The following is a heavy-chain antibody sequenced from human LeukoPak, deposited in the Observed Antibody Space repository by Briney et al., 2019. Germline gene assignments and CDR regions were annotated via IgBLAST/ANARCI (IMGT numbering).Heavy chain of an antibody. D-gene: IGHD3-16*01. V-gene: IGHV3-21*04. Sequence: GGSLRLSCAASGFTFSSYNMNWVRQAPGKGLEWVASISSTNSYTDYADSVKGRFTISRDNAKSSLFLQMNSLRAEDTAVYYCARDVGDEGNYWGQGTLVTVSS. CDR3: ARDVGDEGNY. CDR2: ISSTNSYT. J-gene: IGHJ4*02. CDR1: GFTFSSYN.